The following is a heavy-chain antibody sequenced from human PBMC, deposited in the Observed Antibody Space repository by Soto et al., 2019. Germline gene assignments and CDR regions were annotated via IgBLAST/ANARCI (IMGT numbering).Heavy chain of an antibody. V-gene: IGHV3-33*01. CDR2: IWYDGSNK. J-gene: IGHJ4*02. D-gene: IGHD3-22*01. CDR3: ARSGVVVIGLDY. Sequence: GGSLRLSCAASGFTFSSYGMHWVRQAPGKGLEWVAVIWYDGSNKYYADSVKGRFTISRDNSKNTLYLQMNSLRAEDTAVYYCARSGVVVIGLDYWGQGTLVTVSS. CDR1: GFTFSSYG.